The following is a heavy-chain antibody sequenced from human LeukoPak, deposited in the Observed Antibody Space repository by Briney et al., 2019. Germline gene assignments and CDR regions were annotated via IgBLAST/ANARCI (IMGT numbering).Heavy chain of an antibody. Sequence: PGGSLRLSCAASGFTFSDYYMSWIRQAPGKGLEWVSYISSSGSTIYYADSVKGRFTISRDNAKNSLYLQMNSLRAEDTAVYYCARTLFYYDSSGYVRAHDAFDIWGQGTMVTVSS. CDR2: ISSSGSTI. J-gene: IGHJ3*02. V-gene: IGHV3-11*01. CDR3: ARTLFYYDSSGYVRAHDAFDI. D-gene: IGHD3-22*01. CDR1: GFTFSDYY.